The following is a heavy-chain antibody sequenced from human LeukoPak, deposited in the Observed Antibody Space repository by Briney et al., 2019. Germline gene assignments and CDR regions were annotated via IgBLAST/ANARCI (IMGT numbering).Heavy chain of an antibody. CDR2: IKKDGSEK. V-gene: IGHV3-7*01. CDR1: GFTFSSHR. J-gene: IGHJ4*02. D-gene: IGHD5-18*01. CDR3: ARDLLGVTGYTYGRGIDY. Sequence: GGSLRLSCAASGFTFSSHRMSWVRQAPGKGLEWVANIKKDGSEKYYVDSVKGRFTISRDNAKTSLYLQMNSLRAEDTAVYYCARDLLGVTGYTYGRGIDYWGQGTLVTVSS.